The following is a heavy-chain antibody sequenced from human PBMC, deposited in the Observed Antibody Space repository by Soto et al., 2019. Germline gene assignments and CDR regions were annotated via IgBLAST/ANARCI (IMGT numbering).Heavy chain of an antibody. CDR2: ISAYNGNT. CDR1: GYTFTSYG. Sequence: QVQLVQSGAEVKKPGASVKVSCKASGYTFTSYGISWVRQAPGQGLEWMGWISAYNGNTHFPQKLLGRDTMTTDTSTRTAYMEQRDVRSDDLSEYYCARRKYCSGVSFYAGYFDYWGQGTLVIVPS. V-gene: IGHV1-18*03. J-gene: IGHJ4*02. D-gene: IGHD2-15*01. CDR3: ARRKYCSGVSFYAGYFDY.